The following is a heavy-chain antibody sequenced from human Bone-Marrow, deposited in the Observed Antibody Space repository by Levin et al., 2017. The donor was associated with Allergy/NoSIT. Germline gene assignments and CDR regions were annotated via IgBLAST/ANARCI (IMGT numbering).Heavy chain of an antibody. Sequence: RASVKVSCAASGFNVSTKYMTWVRQAPGKGLEWVSVLYSGGRTHYADSVKGRFTISRDNSSNTLYLQMNSLRAEDTAVYYCARDIRSGYYDSSADDAFDIWGQGTLVTVSS. CDR3: ARDIRSGYYDSSADDAFDI. D-gene: IGHD3-22*01. CDR1: GFNVSTKY. CDR2: LYSGGRT. V-gene: IGHV3-66*01. J-gene: IGHJ3*02.